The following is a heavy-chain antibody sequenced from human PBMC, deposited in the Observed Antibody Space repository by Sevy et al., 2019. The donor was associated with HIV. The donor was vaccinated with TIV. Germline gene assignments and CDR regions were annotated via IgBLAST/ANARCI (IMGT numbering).Heavy chain of an antibody. V-gene: IGHV4-31*03. CDR3: ARVPVGSSPYYYAIDV. CDR2: IYHSGSS. CDR1: GAAISSGGYY. J-gene: IGHJ6*02. Sequence: SETLSLTCTVSGAAISSGGYYWTWIRQHPGKGLEWIGNIYHSGSSFYNPSLKGRVVMSVVTSKNQFSLNLTSLTAADTAVYYCARVPVGSSPYYYAIDVWGHGTSVTVSS. D-gene: IGHD6-6*01.